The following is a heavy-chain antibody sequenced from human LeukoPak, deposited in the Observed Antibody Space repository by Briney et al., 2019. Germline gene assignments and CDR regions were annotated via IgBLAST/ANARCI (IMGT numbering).Heavy chain of an antibody. CDR3: ARRGEYDILTGPSFDY. Sequence: SETLSLTCTVSGYSISSGYYWGWIRQPPGKGLEWIGSIYHSGSTYYNPSLKSRVTISVDTSKNQFSLKLSSVTAADTAMYYCARRGEYDILTGPSFDYWGQGTLVTVSS. V-gene: IGHV4-38-2*02. J-gene: IGHJ4*02. CDR2: IYHSGST. CDR1: GYSISSGYY. D-gene: IGHD3-9*01.